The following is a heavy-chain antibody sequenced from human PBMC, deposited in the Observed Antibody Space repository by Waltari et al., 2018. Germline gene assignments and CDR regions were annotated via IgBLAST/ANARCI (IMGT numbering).Heavy chain of an antibody. CDR3: ATDVYSTYAYYYYGMDV. Sequence: QVQLVQSGAEVKKPGPSVKVSCKVSGYTLTELSMHWVRKAPGKGLGWRGGFDPEDGETIYARKFQGRVTMTEDTSTDTAYMELSSLRSEDTAVNYCATDVYSTYAYYYYGMDVWGQGTTVTVSS. J-gene: IGHJ6*02. V-gene: IGHV1-24*01. CDR2: FDPEDGET. D-gene: IGHD4-4*01. CDR1: GYTLTELS.